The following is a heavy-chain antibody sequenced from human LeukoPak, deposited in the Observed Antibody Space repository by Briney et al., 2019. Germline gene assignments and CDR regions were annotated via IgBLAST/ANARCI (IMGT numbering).Heavy chain of an antibody. J-gene: IGHJ1*01. CDR1: GYTFTGYY. CDR3: ARRGSTSWSEYFQY. Sequence: ASVKVSCKASGYTFTGYYMHWVRRAPGQGLEWMGWINPNSGGTDFAQKFLGRVSMTRDTSISTAYMELSSLRSDDTAVYYCARRGSTSWSEYFQYWGQGTLVTVSS. V-gene: IGHV1-2*02. CDR2: INPNSGGT. D-gene: IGHD6-13*01.